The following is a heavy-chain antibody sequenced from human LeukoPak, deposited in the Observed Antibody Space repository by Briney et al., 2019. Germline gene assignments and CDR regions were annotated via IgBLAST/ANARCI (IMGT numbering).Heavy chain of an antibody. Sequence: SETLSLTCTVSGGSISSSSYYWGWIRQPPGKGLEWIGSIYYSGSTYYNPSLKSRVTISVDTSKNQFSLKLSSVTAADTAVYYCAIQGYSSSWTPRYYYYYGMDAWGQGTTVTVSS. CDR2: IYYSGST. J-gene: IGHJ6*02. D-gene: IGHD6-13*01. V-gene: IGHV4-39*01. CDR1: GGSISSSSYY. CDR3: AIQGYSSSWTPRYYYYYGMDA.